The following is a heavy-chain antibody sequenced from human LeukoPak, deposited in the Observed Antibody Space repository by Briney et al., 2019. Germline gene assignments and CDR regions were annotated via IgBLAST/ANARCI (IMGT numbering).Heavy chain of an antibody. V-gene: IGHV3-7*01. CDR2: IKRDGSEK. J-gene: IGHJ4*02. CDR3: ARGRYYDFWSGYSGACYFDY. D-gene: IGHD3-3*01. Sequence: GGSLRLSCAASGFTFSSYAMSWVRQAPGKGLEWVANIKRDGSEKYYVDSVKGRFTISRDNAKNSLYLQMNSLRAEDTAVYYCARGRYYDFWSGYSGACYFDYWGQGTLVTVSS. CDR1: GFTFSSYA.